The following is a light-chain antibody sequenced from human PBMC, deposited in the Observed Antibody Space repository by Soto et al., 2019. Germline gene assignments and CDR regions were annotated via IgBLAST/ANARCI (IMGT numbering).Light chain of an antibody. CDR1: QSISTW. CDR3: QQYNSYSPT. CDR2: KAS. Sequence: DIQMTQSPSTLSASVGDRVTITCRASQSISTWLAWYQQEPGNAPNLLIHKASSLQSGVPSRFSGSGSGTDFTLTISSLHPDDFATYYCQQYNSYSPTFGQGTRVEIK. V-gene: IGKV1-5*03. J-gene: IGKJ1*01.